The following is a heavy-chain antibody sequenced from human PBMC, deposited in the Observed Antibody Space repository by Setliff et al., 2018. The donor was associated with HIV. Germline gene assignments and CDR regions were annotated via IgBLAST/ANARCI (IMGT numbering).Heavy chain of an antibody. CDR1: GLTFSSYW. D-gene: IGHD4-4*01. CDR2: INPDGSAK. J-gene: IGHJ4*02. Sequence: AGGSLRLSCAASGLTFSSYWMSWVRQAPGKGLEWVANINPDGSAKYYVDSVKGRFTISRDSGKNSLYLQMHSLRVEDTAFYYCARDSFSKGDYWGRGTLVTVSS. V-gene: IGHV3-7*03. CDR3: ARDSFSKGDY.